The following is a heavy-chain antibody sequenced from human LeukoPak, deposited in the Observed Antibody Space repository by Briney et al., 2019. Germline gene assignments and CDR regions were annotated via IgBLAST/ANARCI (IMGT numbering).Heavy chain of an antibody. D-gene: IGHD4-11*01. CDR3: ARHEATVTTLTGFDP. CDR2: IYPGDSDT. CDR1: GYSFTSYW. V-gene: IGHV5-51*01. J-gene: IGHJ5*02. Sequence: GESLKISCKGSGYSFTSYWIGWVRPMPGKGLEWMGIIYPGDSDTRYSPSFQGQVTISADKSISTAYLQWSSLKASDTAMYYCARHEATVTTLTGFDPWGQGTLVTVSS.